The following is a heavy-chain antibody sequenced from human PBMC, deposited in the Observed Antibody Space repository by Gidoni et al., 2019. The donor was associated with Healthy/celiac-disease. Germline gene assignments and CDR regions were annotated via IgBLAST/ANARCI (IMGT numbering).Heavy chain of an antibody. J-gene: IGHJ4*02. CDR3: TTEYMGGHYYDSSGYARFDY. Sequence: EVQLVESGGGLVKPGGSLRLSCAASGFTFSNAWISWVRQAPGKGLEWVGRIKSKTDGGTTDYAAPVKGRFTISRDDSKNTLYLQMNSLKTEDTAVYYCTTEYMGGHYYDSSGYARFDYWGQGTLVTVSS. CDR2: IKSKTDGGTT. CDR1: GFTFSNAW. D-gene: IGHD3-22*01. V-gene: IGHV3-15*01.